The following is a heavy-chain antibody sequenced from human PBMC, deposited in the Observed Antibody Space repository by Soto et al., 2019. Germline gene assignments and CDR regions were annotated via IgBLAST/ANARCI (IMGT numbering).Heavy chain of an antibody. V-gene: IGHV3-21*01. CDR3: ARSNNTPWFGELLRYYYYYGMDV. D-gene: IGHD3-10*01. CDR2: ISSSGGNI. Sequence: GGSLRLSCAASGFTFSSYAMSWVRQAPGKGLEWVSAISSSGGNIYYADSVKGRFTISRDNAKNSLYLQMNSLRAEDTAVYYCARSNNTPWFGELLRYYYYYGMDVWGQGTTVTVSS. CDR1: GFTFSSYA. J-gene: IGHJ6*02.